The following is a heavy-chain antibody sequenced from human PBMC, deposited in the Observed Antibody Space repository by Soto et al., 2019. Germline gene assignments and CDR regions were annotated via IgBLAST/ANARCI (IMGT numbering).Heavy chain of an antibody. CDR3: ARARFGETLLFAE. CDR2: IYHTGGR. J-gene: IGHJ4*02. V-gene: IGHV4-4*02. D-gene: IGHD3-10*01. Sequence: SETLSLTCCVSGDSINNTYLLIWVRPAPGKGLEWIGEIYHTGGRSYNPSLRSRVTMSVDTSKNQFSLRLSSVTAADTAVYYCARARFGETLLFAEWGQGIPVTVS. CDR1: GDSINNTYL.